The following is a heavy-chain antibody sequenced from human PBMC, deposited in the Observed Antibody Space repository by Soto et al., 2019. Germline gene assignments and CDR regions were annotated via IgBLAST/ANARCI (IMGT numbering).Heavy chain of an antibody. CDR3: ASRDPGTSVDY. D-gene: IGHD1-7*01. J-gene: IGHJ4*02. Sequence: QVQLQESGPGLVKPSGTLSLTCAASGGSFTSNNWWTWVRQPPGQGLEGIGEIYRTGSTNYNPSLKSRVTISLDKAENQFSLKVTSLTAADTAVYYCASRDPGTSVDYWGQGTLVTVSS. CDR2: IYRTGST. V-gene: IGHV4-4*02. CDR1: GGSFTSNNW.